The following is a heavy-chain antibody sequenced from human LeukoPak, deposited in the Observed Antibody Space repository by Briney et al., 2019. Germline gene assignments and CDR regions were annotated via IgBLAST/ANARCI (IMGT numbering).Heavy chain of an antibody. J-gene: IGHJ4*02. CDR3: ARVDYSSGWYGFDY. CDR2: ISSSSSYI. V-gene: IGHV3-21*01. CDR1: GFTFISYS. D-gene: IGHD6-19*01. Sequence: GGSLRLSCAASGFTFISYSMNWVRQAPGKGLEWVSSISSSSSYIYYADSVKGRFTISRDNAKNSLYLQMNSLRAEDTAVYYCARVDYSSGWYGFDYWGQGTLVTVSS.